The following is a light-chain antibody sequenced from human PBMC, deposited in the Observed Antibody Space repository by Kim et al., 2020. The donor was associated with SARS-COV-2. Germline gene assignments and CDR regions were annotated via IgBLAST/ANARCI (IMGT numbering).Light chain of an antibody. Sequence: TCAGRASQSVRSNLAWYLQKRGQAPRLLIYGASTRATGIPDRFSGSGSGTEFTLTISSLQSEDFAVYYCQQYSNWPITFGQGTRLEIK. CDR1: QSVRSN. CDR2: GAS. J-gene: IGKJ5*01. CDR3: QQYSNWPIT. V-gene: IGKV3-15*01.